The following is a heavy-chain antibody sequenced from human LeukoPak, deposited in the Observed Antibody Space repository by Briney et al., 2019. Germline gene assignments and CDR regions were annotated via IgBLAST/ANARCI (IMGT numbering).Heavy chain of an antibody. Sequence: PGGSLRLSCAASGFTFSSYGMHWVRQAPGKGLEWVAFIRYDGSNKYYADSVKGRFTISRDNSKNTLYLQMNSLRAEDTAVYHCAKDEIQGVVGAGPGYWGQGTLVTVSS. CDR2: IRYDGSNK. D-gene: IGHD1-26*01. V-gene: IGHV3-30*02. CDR1: GFTFSSYG. CDR3: AKDEIQGVVGAGPGY. J-gene: IGHJ4*02.